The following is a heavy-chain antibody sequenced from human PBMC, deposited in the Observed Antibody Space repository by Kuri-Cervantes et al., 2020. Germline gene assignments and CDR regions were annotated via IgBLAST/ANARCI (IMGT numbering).Heavy chain of an antibody. Sequence: GESLKISCAASGFTFSSYEMNWVRQAPGKGLEWVSYISSSGSTIYYADSVKGRFTISRDNAKNSLYLQLNSLRAEDTAVYYCAKDHWGSMEVSGYGAFPPHPWGQGTLVTVSS. V-gene: IGHV3-48*03. CDR3: AKDHWGSMEVSGYGAFPPHP. CDR1: GFTFSSYE. J-gene: IGHJ5*02. D-gene: IGHD5-12*01. CDR2: ISSSGSTI.